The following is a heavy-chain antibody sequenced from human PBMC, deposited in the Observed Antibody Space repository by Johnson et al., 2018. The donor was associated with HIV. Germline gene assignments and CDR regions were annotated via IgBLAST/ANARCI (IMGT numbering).Heavy chain of an antibody. CDR3: ARVGGATGAFDI. CDR1: GFTFSSYG. D-gene: IGHD1-26*01. CDR2: IYSGGST. V-gene: IGHV3-NL1*01. Sequence: QVQLVESGGGVVQPGESLRLSCVASGFTFSSYGMNWVRQAPGKGLEWVSVIYSGGSTFYADSVKGRFTISRDTSKNTLYLQMNSLRAEDTAVYYCARVGGATGAFDIWGQGTMVTVSS. J-gene: IGHJ3*02.